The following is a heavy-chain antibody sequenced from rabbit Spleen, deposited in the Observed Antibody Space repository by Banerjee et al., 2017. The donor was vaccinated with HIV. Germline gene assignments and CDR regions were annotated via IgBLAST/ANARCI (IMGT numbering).Heavy chain of an antibody. V-gene: IGHV1S45*01. J-gene: IGHJ6*01. CDR3: ARDPGSSFSSYGMDL. D-gene: IGHD8-1*01. Sequence: QEQLVESGGGLVKPEGSLRLSCTASGFSFSNKAVMCWVRQAPGKGLEWVACAYAGSSGSTYSATWAKGRFTCSKTSSTTVTLQMTSLTVADTATYFCARDPGSSFSSYGMDLWGPGPLVTGS. CDR1: GFSFSNKAV. CDR2: AYAGSSGST.